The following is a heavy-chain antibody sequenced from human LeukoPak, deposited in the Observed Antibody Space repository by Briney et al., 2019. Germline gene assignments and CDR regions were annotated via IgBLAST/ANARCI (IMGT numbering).Heavy chain of an antibody. D-gene: IGHD6-19*01. CDR2: ISPTDTT. CDR1: GFTFHSFT. J-gene: IGHJ4*02. Sequence: GGSLRLSCAASGFTFHSFTMTWVRQAPGKGLEWVSLISPTDTTHYADSVKGRFTISRDNAKNSLYLQMNSLRAEDTAVYYCARVSKKQWLVGYYFDYWGQGTLVTVSS. CDR3: ARVSKKQWLVGYYFDY. V-gene: IGHV3-69-1*01.